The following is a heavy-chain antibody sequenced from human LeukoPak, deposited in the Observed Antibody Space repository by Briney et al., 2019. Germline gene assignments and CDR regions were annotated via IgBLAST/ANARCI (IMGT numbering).Heavy chain of an antibody. Sequence: GGSLRLSCAASGFTFRSYGMNWARKAPGKGREWVADIKQDGSEKYYVDSVKGRFTISRDNAENSLYLQMNSLRAEDTAVYYCARAGGADDLDYWGQGTLVTVSS. CDR1: GFTFRSYG. J-gene: IGHJ4*02. D-gene: IGHD3-10*01. CDR2: IKQDGSEK. CDR3: ARAGGADDLDY. V-gene: IGHV3-7*03.